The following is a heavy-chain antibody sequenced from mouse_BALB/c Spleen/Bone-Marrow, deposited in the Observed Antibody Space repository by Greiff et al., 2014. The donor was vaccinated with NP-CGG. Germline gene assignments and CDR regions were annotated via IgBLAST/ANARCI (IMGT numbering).Heavy chain of an antibody. J-gene: IGHJ2*01. CDR2: INPGSGGA. V-gene: IGHV1-54*01. CDR1: GYAFTNYL. Sequence: VQLQQSGAELVRPGTAVNVSCKASGYAFTNYLIEWVKQRPGQGLEWIGVINPGSGGANYNEKFKGKATLTADKSSSTAYVQLSSLTSHDSAVYFCARFGRYYFDYWGQGTTLTVSS. CDR3: ARFGRYYFDY.